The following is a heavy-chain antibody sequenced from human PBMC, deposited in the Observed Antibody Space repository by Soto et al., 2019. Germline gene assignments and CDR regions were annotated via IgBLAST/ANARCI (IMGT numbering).Heavy chain of an antibody. V-gene: IGHV1-8*02. CDR2: MNANSGNT. CDR1: RYTLTSYG. D-gene: IGHD5-12*01. Sequence: SVNLSCLASRYTLTSYGSNWVRQAPGQGLEWMGWMNANSGNTGYAQKFQGRVTMTRNTSISTAYMELSSLRSEDTAVYYCARLNGYGTYYFDYWGQGTLVTVSS. J-gene: IGHJ4*02. CDR3: ARLNGYGTYYFDY.